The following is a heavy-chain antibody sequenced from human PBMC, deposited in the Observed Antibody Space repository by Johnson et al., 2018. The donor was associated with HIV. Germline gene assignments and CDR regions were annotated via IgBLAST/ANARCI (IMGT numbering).Heavy chain of an antibody. CDR3: AKAFEYSSSSMAFDI. D-gene: IGHD6-6*01. CDR1: GFTFGDYA. J-gene: IGHJ3*02. V-gene: IGHV3-30*02. Sequence: QVQLVESGGGLVQPGRSLRLSCTASGFTFGDYAMSWVRQAPGKGLEWVAFIRYDGSNKYYADSVKGRFTISRDNSKNTLYLQMNSLRAEDTAVYYCAKAFEYSSSSMAFDIWGQGTMVTVSS. CDR2: IRYDGSNK.